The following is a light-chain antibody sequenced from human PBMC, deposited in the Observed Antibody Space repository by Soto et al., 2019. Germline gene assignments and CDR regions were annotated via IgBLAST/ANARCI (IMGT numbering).Light chain of an antibody. CDR1: ESVNSW. CDR2: KAS. CDR3: QHYNSYSEA. Sequence: DILLAHAPSTLSASIGDIFTITCRASESVNSWLAWYQQKPGKAPKFLIYKASNLESGVPSRFSGSGSGTEFTLTISSLQPDDFATYYCQHYNSYSEAFGQGTKVDTK. V-gene: IGKV1-5*03. J-gene: IGKJ1*01.